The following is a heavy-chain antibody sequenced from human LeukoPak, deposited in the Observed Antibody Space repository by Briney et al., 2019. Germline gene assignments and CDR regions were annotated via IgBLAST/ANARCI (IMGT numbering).Heavy chain of an antibody. CDR1: GFTFSSYG. CDR3: ARDERLLSFLK. V-gene: IGHV3-30*03. J-gene: IGHJ4*02. D-gene: IGHD2-15*01. Sequence: QPGGSLRLSCAASGFTFSSYGMHWVRQAPGKGLEWVAVISYDGSNKYYADSVKGRFTISRDNSKNTLYLQMNSLRAEDTAIYYCARDERLLSFLKWGQGTLVTVSS. CDR2: ISYDGSNK.